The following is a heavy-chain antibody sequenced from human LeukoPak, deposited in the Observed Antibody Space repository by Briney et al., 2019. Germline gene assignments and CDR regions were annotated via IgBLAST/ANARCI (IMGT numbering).Heavy chain of an antibody. CDR2: MTSSGSII. CDR1: GFTFSSYE. V-gene: IGHV3-48*03. CDR3: ARDAWDAFDV. J-gene: IGHJ3*01. Sequence: PGGSLRLSCAASGFTFSSYEMSWVRQAPGKGLEWVSYMTSSGSIIYYADSVKGRFTISRDNAKNSLYLQMNSLRAEDTAAYYCARDAWDAFDVWGQGTMVTVSS.